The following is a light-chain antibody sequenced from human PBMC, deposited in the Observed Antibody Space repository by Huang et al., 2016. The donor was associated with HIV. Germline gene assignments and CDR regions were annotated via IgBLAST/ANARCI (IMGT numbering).Light chain of an antibody. J-gene: IGKJ1*01. CDR2: GAS. V-gene: IGKV3-15*01. CDR1: QSVSSN. Sequence: EIVMTQSPATLSVSPGERATPSCRASQSVSSNLAWYQQKPGQTPRLLLYGASTRATGIPARFIGSGSGTEFTLTISSLQSEDFAVYYCQQYNNWPPWTFGQGTKVEIK. CDR3: QQYNNWPPWT.